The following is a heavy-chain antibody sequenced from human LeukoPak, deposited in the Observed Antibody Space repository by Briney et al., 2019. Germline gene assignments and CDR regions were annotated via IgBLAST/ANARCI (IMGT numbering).Heavy chain of an antibody. Sequence: SETLSLTCAVYGGSFSGYYWSWIRQPPGKGLEWIGEINHSGSTNYNPSLKSRVTISVDTSKNQFSLKLSSVTTADTAVYYCARGRIAAAGNWGQGTLVTVSS. CDR1: GGSFSGYY. CDR2: INHSGST. V-gene: IGHV4-34*01. CDR3: ARGRIAAAGN. D-gene: IGHD6-13*01. J-gene: IGHJ4*02.